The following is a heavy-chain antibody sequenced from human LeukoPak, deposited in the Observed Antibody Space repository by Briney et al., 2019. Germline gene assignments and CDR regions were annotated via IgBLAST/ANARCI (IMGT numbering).Heavy chain of an antibody. V-gene: IGHV3-48*03. J-gene: IGHJ4*02. CDR3: AKHSGYSHGASDY. CDR2: ISSSGSTI. D-gene: IGHD5-18*01. Sequence: GGCLRLSCVASGFAFSSYEMNWVRQAPGKGLEWISYISSSGSTIYYADSVKGRFTISRDNAKNSLYLQMNSLRAEDTAVYYCAKHSGYSHGASDYWGQGTLVTVSS. CDR1: GFAFSSYE.